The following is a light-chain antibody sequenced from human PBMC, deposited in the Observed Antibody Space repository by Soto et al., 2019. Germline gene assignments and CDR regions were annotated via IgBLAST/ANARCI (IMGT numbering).Light chain of an antibody. Sequence: EIVLTQSPGTLSLSPGERATLSCRASQSVSSSFLAWYQQKPGQAPRLLIYGTSNRATGIPDRFSGRATGIPDRFSGSGSGKDFTLTIRRLEPEDFAVYYCQQYGSSPYTFGQGTKLEIK. V-gene: IGKV3-20*01. CDR2: GTS. J-gene: IGKJ2*01. CDR3: QQYGSSPYT. CDR1: QSVSSSF.